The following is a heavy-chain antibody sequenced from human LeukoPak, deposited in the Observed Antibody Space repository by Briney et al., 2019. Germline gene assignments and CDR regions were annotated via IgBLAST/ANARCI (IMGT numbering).Heavy chain of an antibody. V-gene: IGHV4-30-4*01. J-gene: IGHJ6*02. CDR2: IYYSGST. CDR3: ARHTEYYDILTGYYSYYGMDV. CDR1: GGSINSGDYY. Sequence: SETLSLTCTVSGGSINSGDYYWTWIRQPPGKGLEWIGYIYYSGSTNYNPSLKSRVTISVDTSKNQFSLKLSSVTATDTAVYYCARHTEYYDILTGYYSYYGMDVWGQGTTVTVSS. D-gene: IGHD3-9*01.